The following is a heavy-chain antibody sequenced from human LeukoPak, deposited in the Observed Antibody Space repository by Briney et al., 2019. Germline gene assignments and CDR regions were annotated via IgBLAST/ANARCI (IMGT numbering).Heavy chain of an antibody. D-gene: IGHD3-10*01. J-gene: IGHJ4*02. CDR2: ICYDGSNK. CDR1: GFSFSSYA. V-gene: IGHV3-33*01. Sequence: GGSLRLSCAASGFSFSSYAMHWVRQAPGKGLEWVAVICYDGSNKYYADSVKGRFTISRDNSKNTLYLQMNSLRAEDTAVYYCARETLTYFYDSGSRHWGQGTQVTVSS. CDR3: ARETLTYFYDSGSRH.